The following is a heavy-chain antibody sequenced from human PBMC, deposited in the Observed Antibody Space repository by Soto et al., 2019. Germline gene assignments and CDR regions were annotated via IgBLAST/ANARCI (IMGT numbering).Heavy chain of an antibody. D-gene: IGHD1-7*01. CDR1: GGTFSSYA. V-gene: IGHV1-69*12. CDR3: AILGYKGYNWNYVDGEANWFDH. CDR2: IIPIFGTA. J-gene: IGHJ5*02. Sequence: QVQLVQSGAEVKKPGSSVKVSCKSSGGTFSSYAISWVRQDPGQGLEWMGGIIPIFGTANYAQKLQGRVTITADESTSTAYRELSSLRSEDTDVYYCAILGYKGYNWNYVDGEANWFDHCGQGTLVTVSS.